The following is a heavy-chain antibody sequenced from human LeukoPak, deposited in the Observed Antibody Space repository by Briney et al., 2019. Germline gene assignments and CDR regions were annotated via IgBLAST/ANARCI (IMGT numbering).Heavy chain of an antibody. J-gene: IGHJ5*02. CDR3: ARRPGYCSSTSCTNWFDP. CDR2: IYPGDSDT. CDR1: GYSFTSYW. D-gene: IGHD2-2*01. Sequence: GESLKISCKGSGYSFTSYWIGWVRQMPGKGLEWMGIIYPGDSDTRYSPSFQGQVTISADKSISTAYLQWSSLKASDTAMYYCARRPGYCSSTSCTNWFDPWGQGSLVTVSS. V-gene: IGHV5-51*01.